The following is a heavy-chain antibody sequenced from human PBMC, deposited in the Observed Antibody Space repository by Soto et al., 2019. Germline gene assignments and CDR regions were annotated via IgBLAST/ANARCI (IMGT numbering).Heavy chain of an antibody. CDR2: IYHSGST. Sequence: SETLSLTCAVSGGSISSGGYSWSWIRQPPGKGLEWIGYIYHSGSTYYNPSLKSRVTISVDRSKNQFSLKLSSVTAADTAVYYCARGPRLDYWGQGTLVTVSS. J-gene: IGHJ4*02. CDR1: GGSISSGGYS. V-gene: IGHV4-30-2*01. CDR3: ARGPRLDY.